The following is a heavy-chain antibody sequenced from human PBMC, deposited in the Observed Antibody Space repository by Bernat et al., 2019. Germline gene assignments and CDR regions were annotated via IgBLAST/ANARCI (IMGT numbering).Heavy chain of an antibody. CDR1: GFTFSNAW. Sequence: EVQLVESGGGLVKPGGSLRLSCAASGFTFSNAWMNWVRQAPGKGLEWVSSISGSGSNTYYADSVKGRFTISRDNSKNTLSLQMNSLRAEDTAVYYCAKDDYLDSRTYYFPLHFWGQGTLVTVSS. CDR2: ISGSGSNT. CDR3: AKDDYLDSRTYYFPLHF. D-gene: IGHD1-26*01. V-gene: IGHV3-23*04. J-gene: IGHJ4*02.